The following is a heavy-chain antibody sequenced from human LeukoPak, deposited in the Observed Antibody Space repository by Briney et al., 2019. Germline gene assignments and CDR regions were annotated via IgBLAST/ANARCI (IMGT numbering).Heavy chain of an antibody. Sequence: SETLSLTCAVSGDSIRSDSWWIWVRQAPGKGLEWIGERYHDGRRTYNPSLKSRVSISLDESENQFSLELTSVTAADTAVYFRCKREGDSKEGDGWGQRTKVPVSS. V-gene: IGHV4-4*02. CDR3: CKREGDSKEGDG. D-gene: IGHD3-16*01. J-gene: IGHJ6*02. CDR1: GDSIRSDSW. CDR2: RYHDGRR.